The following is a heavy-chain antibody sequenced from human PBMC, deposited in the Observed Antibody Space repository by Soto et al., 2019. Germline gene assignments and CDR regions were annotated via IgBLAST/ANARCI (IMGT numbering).Heavy chain of an antibody. D-gene: IGHD3-22*01. CDR2: IFHSGTV. CDR1: GDSITSNFW. V-gene: IGHV4-4*02. Sequence: TSQSMSLTCVVSGDSITSNFWWTWVRQAPGKGLEWIGEIFHSGTVNHNPSLKSRVSISLDKSKNQVSLKLMDMTAEDTALYYCARGSPWINFDSSGHHSDSFDYWGHGVLVTVSS. J-gene: IGHJ4*01. CDR3: ARGSPWINFDSSGHHSDSFDY.